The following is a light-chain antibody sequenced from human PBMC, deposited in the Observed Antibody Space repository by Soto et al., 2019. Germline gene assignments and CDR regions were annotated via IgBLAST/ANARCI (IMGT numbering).Light chain of an antibody. CDR1: QYISSW. Sequence: DIQMTQSPSTLSASVGDRVTITCRASQYISSWLAWYQQKPGKAPKLLIYDASSLESGAPSRFSGRRSGTEFTLTISSLQPDDFATYYCQQYHSYSPLTFGGGTKVDIK. J-gene: IGKJ4*01. CDR2: DAS. V-gene: IGKV1-5*01. CDR3: QQYHSYSPLT.